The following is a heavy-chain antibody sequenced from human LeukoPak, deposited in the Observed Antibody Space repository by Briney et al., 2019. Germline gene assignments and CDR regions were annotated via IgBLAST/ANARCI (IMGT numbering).Heavy chain of an antibody. D-gene: IGHD3-16*01. Sequence: ASVKVSCKASGYTFTSYHMHWVRQAPGQGLEWMGKVNLSGGSTTYAQKFQGRVTMTTDTSTSTAYMELRSLRSDDTAVYYCARDRGGALFDPWGQGTLVTVSS. CDR1: GYTFTSYH. V-gene: IGHV1-46*01. CDR3: ARDRGGALFDP. J-gene: IGHJ5*02. CDR2: VNLSGGST.